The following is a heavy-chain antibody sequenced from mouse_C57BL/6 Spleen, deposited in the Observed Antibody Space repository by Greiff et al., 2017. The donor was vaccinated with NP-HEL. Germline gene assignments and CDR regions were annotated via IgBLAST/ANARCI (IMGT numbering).Heavy chain of an antibody. J-gene: IGHJ2*01. D-gene: IGHD1-1*01. CDR3: ARASIYGSSYDY. V-gene: IGHV4-1*01. CDR2: INPDSSTI. Sequence: EVKLMESGGGLVQPGGSLKLSCAASGIDFSRYWMSWVRRAPGKGLEWIGEINPDSSTINYAPSLKDKFILSRDKAKNTLYLQMSKVRSEDTALSDCARASIYGSSYDYWGQGTTLTVSS. CDR1: GIDFSRYW.